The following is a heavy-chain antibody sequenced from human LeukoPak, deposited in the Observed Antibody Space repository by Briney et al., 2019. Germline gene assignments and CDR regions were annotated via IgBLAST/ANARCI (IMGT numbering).Heavy chain of an antibody. CDR2: INHSGST. CDR3: ARAPYYYDSDDAFDI. Sequence: KPSETPSLTCAVYGGSFSGYYWSWIRQPPGKGLEWIGEINHSGSTNYNPSLKSRVTISVDTSKNQFSLKLSSVTAADTAVYYCARAPYYYDSDDAFDIWGQGTMVTVSS. CDR1: GGSFSGYY. D-gene: IGHD3-22*01. V-gene: IGHV4-34*01. J-gene: IGHJ3*02.